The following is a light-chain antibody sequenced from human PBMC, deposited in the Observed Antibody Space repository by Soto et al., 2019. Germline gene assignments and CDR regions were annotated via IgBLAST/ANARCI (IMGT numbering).Light chain of an antibody. V-gene: IGKV1-5*03. CDR1: QSISSW. Sequence: DIQMTQSPSTLSASVGDRVTITCRASQSISSWLAWYQQKPGKAPKLLIYKASSLESGVPSRFSGSGSGTEFTLTISSLQPEDFATYYCLQHNSYPAITFGQGTRLEI. CDR3: LQHNSYPAIT. CDR2: KAS. J-gene: IGKJ5*01.